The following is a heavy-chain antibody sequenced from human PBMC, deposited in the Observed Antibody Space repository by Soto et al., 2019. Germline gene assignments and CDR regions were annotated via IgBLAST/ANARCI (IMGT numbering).Heavy chain of an antibody. CDR2: IYYSGST. CDR3: ARDGYSYSYYYYYGMDV. J-gene: IGHJ6*02. D-gene: IGHD5-18*01. V-gene: IGHV4-31*03. Sequence: PSETLSLTCTVSGGSISSGGYYWSWIRQHPGKGLEWIGYIYYSGSTYYNPSLKSRVTISVDTSKNQFSLKLSSVTAADTAVYYCARDGYSYSYYYYYGMDVWGQGTTVTVSS. CDR1: GGSISSGGYY.